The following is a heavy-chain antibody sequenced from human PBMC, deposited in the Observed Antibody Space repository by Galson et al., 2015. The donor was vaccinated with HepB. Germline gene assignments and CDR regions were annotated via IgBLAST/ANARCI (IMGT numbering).Heavy chain of an antibody. J-gene: IGHJ6*03. D-gene: IGHD3-10*01. CDR1: GFRFRNYA. V-gene: IGHV3-23*01. CDR3: AEPGDITVPPVTLSWGPKTYLVPHYMGV. Sequence: SLRLSCAASGFRFRNYAMSWVRQAPGKGLEWVSVISGSGGRTYYADSVQGRFTISRDNSKNTLYLYMSSLRAEDTAVYYCAEPGDITVPPVTLSWGPKTYLVPHYMGVWGKGTTVIVSS. CDR2: ISGSGGRT.